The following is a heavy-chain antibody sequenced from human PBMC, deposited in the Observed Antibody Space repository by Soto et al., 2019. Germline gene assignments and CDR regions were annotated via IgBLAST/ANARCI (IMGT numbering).Heavy chain of an antibody. D-gene: IGHD3-16*01. J-gene: IGHJ4*02. CDR1: GFTFSSYG. V-gene: IGHV3-48*02. CDR3: ARDTSHGVTIGGLDS. CDR2: ITDGLTK. Sequence: PGGSLRLSCAASGFTFSSYGMHWVRQAPGKGLEWVAHITDGLTKHYADFVQGRFTISRDNAKDSLYLELTHLRDDDTAVYYCARDTSHGVTIGGLDSWGQGTLVTVSS.